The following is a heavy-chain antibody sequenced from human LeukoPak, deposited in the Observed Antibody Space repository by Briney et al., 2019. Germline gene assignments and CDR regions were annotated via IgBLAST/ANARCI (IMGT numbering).Heavy chain of an antibody. CDR3: ARDIGTWPNSVFDY. J-gene: IGHJ4*02. CDR2: IWSEGSKK. CDR1: GFIFGNYG. Sequence: PGGSLRLSCAASGFIFGNYGFHWVRQAPGKGLEWVEFIWSEGSKKSNKDAAKGRFTISSDDSKTTLFLQMHSLRAEDMDVYYCARDIGTWPNSVFDYWGQGTLVTVSS. V-gene: IGHV3-33*02. D-gene: IGHD4-23*01.